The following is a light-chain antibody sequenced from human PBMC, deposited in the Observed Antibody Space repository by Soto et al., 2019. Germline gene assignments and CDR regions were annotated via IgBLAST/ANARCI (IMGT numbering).Light chain of an antibody. CDR3: QQYTTYPST. J-gene: IGKJ3*01. V-gene: IGKV1-16*02. CDR1: QDISNY. CDR2: GAS. Sequence: DIQMTQSPSSLSASVGDRVIITCRASQDISNYLAWFQQKPGKAPKSLIYGASSLQSGVPSKFSGSGSGTDFTLTISSLQPEDFATYSCQQYTTYPSTFGPGTKVDIK.